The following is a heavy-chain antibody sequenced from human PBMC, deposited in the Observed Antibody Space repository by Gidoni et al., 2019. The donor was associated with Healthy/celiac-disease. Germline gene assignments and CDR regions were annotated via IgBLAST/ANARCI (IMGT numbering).Heavy chain of an antibody. Sequence: QVQLVQSGAEVKKPGSSLQVSCKASGGTFSSYGLSWVLQAPGKGREWMGGIIPIFGTANEAQKFQVRGTITADESTSTAYMELSRLRSEDTSGYYCARDSLPSVSPTRNTEHPDYWGQGTLVTVCS. CDR3: ARDSLPSVSPTRNTEHPDY. J-gene: IGHJ4*02. CDR1: GGTFSSYG. V-gene: IGHV1-69*01. CDR2: IIPIFGTA. D-gene: IGHD1-1*01.